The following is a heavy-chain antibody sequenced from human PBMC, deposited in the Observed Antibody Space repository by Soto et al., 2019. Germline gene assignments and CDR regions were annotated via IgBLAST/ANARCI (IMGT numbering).Heavy chain of an antibody. J-gene: IGHJ4*02. V-gene: IGHV3-7*01. CDR2: INLDGSEK. CDR1: GITFTRYW. Sequence: PGGSLRLSCADSGITFTRYWMSWVRQAPGKGPEWVATINLDGSEKFYVDSVKGRFTISRDNAKNSLYLQMNSLRVDDTAVYYCARDLASATGTFDYWGQGTLVTVSS. D-gene: IGHD1-1*01. CDR3: ARDLASATGTFDY.